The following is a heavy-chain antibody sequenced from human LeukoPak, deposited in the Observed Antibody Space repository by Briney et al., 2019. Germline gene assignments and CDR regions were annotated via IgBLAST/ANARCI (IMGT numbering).Heavy chain of an antibody. CDR3: ARASGPLRFLDRRVKGDDAFDI. Sequence: PGGSLRLSCAASGFTFNNYNMNWVRQAPGKGLEWVSSIDNSSSYIYYADSVKGRFTISRDNAKNSLYLQMNSLRAEDTAVYYCARASGPLRFLDRRVKGDDAFDIWGQGTMVTVSS. V-gene: IGHV3-21*01. J-gene: IGHJ3*02. CDR1: GFTFNNYN. CDR2: IDNSSSYI. D-gene: IGHD3-3*01.